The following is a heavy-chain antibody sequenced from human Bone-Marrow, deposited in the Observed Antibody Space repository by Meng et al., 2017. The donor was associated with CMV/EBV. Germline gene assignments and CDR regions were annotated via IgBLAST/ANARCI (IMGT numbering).Heavy chain of an antibody. CDR1: GYTFTGYY. D-gene: IGHD3-3*01. V-gene: IGHV1-2*02. Sequence: ASVKVSCKASGYTFTGYYMHWVRQAPGQGLEWMGWINPNSGGTNYAQKFQGRVTMTRDTSISTAYMELSRLRSDDTAVYYCARDQARIMIFGVVIPHYYYYGMDVWGQGTTVTVSS. J-gene: IGHJ6*02. CDR3: ARDQARIMIFGVVIPHYYYYGMDV. CDR2: INPNSGGT.